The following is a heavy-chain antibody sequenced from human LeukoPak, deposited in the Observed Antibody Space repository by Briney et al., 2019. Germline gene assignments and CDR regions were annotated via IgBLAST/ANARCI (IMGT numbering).Heavy chain of an antibody. CDR1: GYSFTSYW. CDR3: ARQGSGWYGYFDY. D-gene: IGHD6-19*01. Sequence: GESLKVSCKGCGYSFTSYWIGWVRQMPGKGLEWMGIIYPGDSDTRYSPSFQGQVTISADKSISTAYLRWSSLKASDTAMYYCARQGSGWYGYFDYWGQGTLVTVSS. V-gene: IGHV5-51*01. J-gene: IGHJ4*02. CDR2: IYPGDSDT.